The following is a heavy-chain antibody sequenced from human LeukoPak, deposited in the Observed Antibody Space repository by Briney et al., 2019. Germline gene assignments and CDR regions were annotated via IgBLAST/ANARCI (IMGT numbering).Heavy chain of an antibody. Sequence: GGSLRLSCVSSGFTFDDYDMNWVRLAPGKGLEWVSYIRFGGSTAYYGESVKGRFTVSKDNAKKSLYLHMNSLRAEDTAVYYCAVNLVSTLDFWGQGVQVTVAS. CDR1: GFTFDDYD. J-gene: IGHJ4*02. V-gene: IGHV3-48*03. CDR2: IRFGGSTA. CDR3: AVNLVSTLDF. D-gene: IGHD5/OR15-5a*01.